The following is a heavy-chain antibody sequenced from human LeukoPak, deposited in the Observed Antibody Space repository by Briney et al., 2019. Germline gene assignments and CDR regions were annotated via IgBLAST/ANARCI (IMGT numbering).Heavy chain of an antibody. CDR1: AFTFSSYA. V-gene: IGHV3-30*14. CDR2: ISYDGSNK. J-gene: IGHJ6*03. D-gene: IGHD3-22*01. CDR3: ARDGIDSSSGISYYYYMAV. Sequence: PGGSLRLSCAASAFTFSSYAMHWVRQAPGKGLEWVAVISYDGSNKYYADSVKGRFTISRDNSKNTLYLQMNSLRAEDTAVYYCARDGIDSSSGISYYYYMAVWGKGTTVTISS.